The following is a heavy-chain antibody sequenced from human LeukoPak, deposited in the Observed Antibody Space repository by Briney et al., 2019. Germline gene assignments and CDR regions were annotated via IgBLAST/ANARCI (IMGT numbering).Heavy chain of an antibody. CDR1: GFTFSSYS. CDR3: ARPTTCSSTSCYHDYYYYYGMDV. D-gene: IGHD2-2*01. Sequence: GGSLRLSCAASGFTFSSYSTNWVRQALGKGLEWVSCISSSSSYIYYADSVKGRFTISRDNAKNSLYLQMNSLRAEDTAVYYCARPTTCSSTSCYHDYYYYYGMDVWGQGTTVTVSS. V-gene: IGHV3-21*01. CDR2: ISSSSSYI. J-gene: IGHJ6*02.